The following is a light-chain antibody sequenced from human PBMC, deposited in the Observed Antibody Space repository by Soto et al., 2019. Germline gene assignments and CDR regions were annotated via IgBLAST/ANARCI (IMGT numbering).Light chain of an antibody. Sequence: EIVLTQSPGTLSLSPGERATLSCRASQSVSSSYLAWYQQKPGQAPRLPIYGASTRATGIPDRLTGSGSGTDFTLTISTLEPEDFAVYYCQEYGSSPPLTFGGGTKVEIK. CDR3: QEYGSSPPLT. CDR1: QSVSSSY. J-gene: IGKJ4*01. V-gene: IGKV3-20*01. CDR2: GAS.